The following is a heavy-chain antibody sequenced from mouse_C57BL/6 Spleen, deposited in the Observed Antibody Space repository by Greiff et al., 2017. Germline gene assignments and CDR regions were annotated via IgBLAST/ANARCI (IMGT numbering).Heavy chain of an antibody. CDR2: ISSGSSTI. D-gene: IGHD2-4*01. CDR1: GFTFSDYG. J-gene: IGHJ4*01. V-gene: IGHV5-17*01. Sequence: EVKVVESGGGLVKPGGSLKLSCAASGFTFSDYGMHWVRQAPEKGLEWVAYISSGSSTIYYADKVKGRFTIFSDNAKTSLFLQMTSLRSEDTAMYYCAREAYDYEEYYAMDYWGQGTSVTVSS. CDR3: AREAYDYEEYYAMDY.